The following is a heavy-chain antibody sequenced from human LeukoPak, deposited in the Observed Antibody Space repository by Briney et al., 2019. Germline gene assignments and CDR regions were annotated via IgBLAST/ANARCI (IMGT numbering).Heavy chain of an antibody. J-gene: IGHJ4*02. Sequence: GGSLRLSCAASGFTFSSYSMNWVRQAPGKGLEWVSYISSSSSTIYYADSVKGRFTISRDNAKNSLYLQMNSPRAEDTAVYYCATDEHYDSSGLYWGGQGTLVTVSS. V-gene: IGHV3-48*04. CDR1: GFTFSSYS. CDR2: ISSSSSTI. CDR3: ATDEHYDSSGLYW. D-gene: IGHD3-22*01.